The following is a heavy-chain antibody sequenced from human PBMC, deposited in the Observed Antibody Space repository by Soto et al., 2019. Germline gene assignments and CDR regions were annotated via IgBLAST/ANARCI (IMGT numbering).Heavy chain of an antibody. D-gene: IGHD3-22*01. J-gene: IGHJ4*02. CDR2: IYYSGST. V-gene: IGHV4-31*03. CDR1: GGSISSGDYY. Sequence: SETLSLTCTVSGGSISSGDYYWSWIRQHPGKGLEWIGYIYYSGSTHYSSSLKSRVTMSIDTSKNQFPLKLTSVTAADTAVYYCARLSSIDSSGYYLDYWGQGTLVTVSS. CDR3: ARLSSIDSSGYYLDY.